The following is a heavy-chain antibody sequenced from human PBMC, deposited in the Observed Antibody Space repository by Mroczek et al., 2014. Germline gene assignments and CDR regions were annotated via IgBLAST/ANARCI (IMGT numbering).Heavy chain of an antibody. CDR1: GGSISSYY. J-gene: IGHJ4*02. V-gene: IGHV4-59*01. D-gene: IGHD6-13*01. CDR2: IYYSGST. Sequence: QVQLVQSGPGLVKPSETLSLTCTVSGGSISSYYWSWIRQPPGKGLEWIGYIYYSGSTNYNPPSKSRVTISVDTSKNQFSLKLSSVTAADTAVYYCARASLPNRGAAAGTLDYWGQGTLVTVSS. CDR3: ARASLPNRGAAAGTLDY.